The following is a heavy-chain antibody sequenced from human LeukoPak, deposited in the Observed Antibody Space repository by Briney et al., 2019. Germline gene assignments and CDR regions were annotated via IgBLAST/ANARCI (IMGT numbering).Heavy chain of an antibody. D-gene: IGHD1-26*01. CDR2: VYTSGTT. CDR3: ARAFGSYQYYFDY. J-gene: IGHJ4*02. Sequence: PSETLSLTCTVSGGSLSRGAYYWNWIRQPAGKGLEWIGRVYTSGTTNYNPSLKGRVTILIDTSKNQFSLKVNSVTAADTAVYYCARAFGSYQYYFDYWGQGTLVTVSS. CDR1: GGSLSRGAYY. V-gene: IGHV4-61*02.